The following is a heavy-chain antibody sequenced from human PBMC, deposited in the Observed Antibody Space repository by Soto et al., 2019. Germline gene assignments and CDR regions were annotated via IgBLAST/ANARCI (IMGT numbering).Heavy chain of an antibody. Sequence: TRSLTCTVSGGSISSGGYYWDWIRQHPGKGLEWIGYIYYSGSTYYNPSLKSRVTISVDTSKNQFSLKLSSVTAADTAVYYWARDLLTNYFDYWGQGTRVTVSS. V-gene: IGHV4-31*03. CDR1: GGSISSGGYY. CDR2: IYYSGST. J-gene: IGHJ4*02. CDR3: ARDLLTNYFDY. D-gene: IGHD7-27*01.